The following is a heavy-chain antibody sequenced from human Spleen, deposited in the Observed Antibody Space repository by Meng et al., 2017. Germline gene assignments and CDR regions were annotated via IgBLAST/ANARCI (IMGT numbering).Heavy chain of an antibody. J-gene: IGHJ2*01. Sequence: QGRLQQGGPGFLKPSETLSLTCVVSGGSFSDYYWSWIRQPPGKGLEWIGEINHSGSTNYNPSLKSRVTISVDTSKNQFSLNLSSVTAADTAVYYCAREDYSGSGFWYFDLWGRGTLVTVSS. D-gene: IGHD3-10*01. V-gene: IGHV4-34*01. CDR1: GGSFSDYY. CDR2: INHSGST. CDR3: AREDYSGSGFWYFDL.